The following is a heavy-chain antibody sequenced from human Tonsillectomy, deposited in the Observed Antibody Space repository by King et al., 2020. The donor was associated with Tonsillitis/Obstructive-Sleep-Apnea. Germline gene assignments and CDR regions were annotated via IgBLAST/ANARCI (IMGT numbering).Heavy chain of an antibody. V-gene: IGHV3-23*04. CDR3: AKHDRGWNNDQVYYYYVDV. Sequence: VQLVESGGGLVQPGGSLRLSCAASGFTFSSYAMSWVRQAPGKGLEGLSSISGSGGSTFYADSLKGRFTISRDNSKNTLYLQMNSLRAEDTALFYCAKHDRGWNNDQVYYYYVDVWGKGTTVTVSS. CDR1: GFTFSSYA. CDR2: ISGSGGST. J-gene: IGHJ6*03. D-gene: IGHD1/OR15-1a*01.